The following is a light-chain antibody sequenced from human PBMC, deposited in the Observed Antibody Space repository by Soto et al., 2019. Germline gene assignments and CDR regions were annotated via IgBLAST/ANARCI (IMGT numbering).Light chain of an antibody. CDR1: SSDIGAYDY. CDR2: DVN. J-gene: IGLJ3*02. V-gene: IGLV2-14*01. CDR3: CSYTGTTSPWV. Sequence: QPVLTQPASVSGSPGESIIISCTGSSSDIGAYDYVSWYQQHPDRAPKVIIFDVNDRASGVSHRFSGSKSGNTASLTISGLQAEDEAYYYCCSYTGTTSPWVFGGGTKLTVL.